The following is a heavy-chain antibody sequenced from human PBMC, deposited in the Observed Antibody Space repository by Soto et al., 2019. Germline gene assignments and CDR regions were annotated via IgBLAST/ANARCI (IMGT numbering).Heavy chain of an antibody. Sequence: GGSLRLSCAASGFTFSSYAMSWVRQAPGKGLEWVSAISGSGGSTYYADSVKGRFTISRDNSKNTLYLQMNSLRAEDTAVYYCAKVGITMVRGVYYYMDVWGKGTTVTVSS. D-gene: IGHD3-10*01. V-gene: IGHV3-23*01. CDR2: ISGSGGST. J-gene: IGHJ6*03. CDR3: AKVGITMVRGVYYYMDV. CDR1: GFTFSSYA.